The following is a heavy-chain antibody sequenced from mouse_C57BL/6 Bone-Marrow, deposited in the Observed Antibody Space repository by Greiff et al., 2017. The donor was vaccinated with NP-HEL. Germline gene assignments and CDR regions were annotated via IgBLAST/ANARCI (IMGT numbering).Heavy chain of an antibody. D-gene: IGHD1-1*01. V-gene: IGHV3-6*01. CDR2: ISYDGSN. J-gene: IGHJ4*01. Sequence: ESGPGLVKPSQSLSLTCSVTGYSITSGYYWNWIRQFPGNKLEWMGYISYDGSNNYNPSLKNRISITRDTSKNQFFLKLNSVTTEDTATYYCARTYYGTRMDYWGQGTSVTVSS. CDR3: ARTYYGTRMDY. CDR1: GYSITSGYY.